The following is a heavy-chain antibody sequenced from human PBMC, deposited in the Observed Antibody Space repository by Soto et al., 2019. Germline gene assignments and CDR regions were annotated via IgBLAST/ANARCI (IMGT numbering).Heavy chain of an antibody. D-gene: IGHD3-9*01. V-gene: IGHV3-73*01. CDR2: IRSKANNYAT. J-gene: IGHJ4*02. CDR1: GFTFSGSA. Sequence: PGGSLRLSCAASGFTFSGSAMHWVRQASGKGLEWVGRIRSKANNYATAYAASVEGRFTISRDDSKNTAHLQMNSLKTEDTAVYYCSRDDSDWFFNWGRGTLVTVSS. CDR3: SRDDSDWFFN.